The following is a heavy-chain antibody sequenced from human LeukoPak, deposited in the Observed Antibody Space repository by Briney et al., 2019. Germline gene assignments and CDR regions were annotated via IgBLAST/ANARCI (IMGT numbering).Heavy chain of an antibody. CDR2: INPNSDGT. CDR1: GYTFTGYY. D-gene: IGHD2-2*01. Sequence: ASVKVSCKASGYTFTGYYMRWVRQAPGQGLEWMGWINPNSDGTNYAQKFQDRVTMTRDTSISTAYMELSRLRSDDTAVYYCASVCSSNTCSADYWGQGTLVTVSS. V-gene: IGHV1-2*02. J-gene: IGHJ4*02. CDR3: ASVCSSNTCSADY.